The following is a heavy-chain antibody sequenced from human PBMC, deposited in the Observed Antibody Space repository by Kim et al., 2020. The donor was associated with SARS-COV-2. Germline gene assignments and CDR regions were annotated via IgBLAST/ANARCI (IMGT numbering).Heavy chain of an antibody. CDR2: FHYTGITNT. CDR1: GGSVSSNSYY. D-gene: IGHD2-15*01. V-gene: IGHV4-39*02. CDR3: ARLGGNSNVHHFDY. J-gene: IGHJ4*02. Sequence: SETLSLTCSVVGGSVSSNSYYWGWIRQTPGKGLEWLGCFHYTGITNTYYSPSLMSRVTISVDASKNHFSLNLISVTAADTAVYYCARLGGNSNVHHFDYWGQGTLVTVSS.